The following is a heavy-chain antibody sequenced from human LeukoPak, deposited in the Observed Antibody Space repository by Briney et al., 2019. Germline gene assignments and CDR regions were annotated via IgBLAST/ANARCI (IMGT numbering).Heavy chain of an antibody. CDR2: VYYGRSP. Sequence: SETLSLTCTVSGDSISRSTYYWAWIRQPPGKGLEWIGSVYYGRSPYFNPSLESRATIPVDTSKNPFSLKMSSVTAADKAVYYCARSSGTGTFSYWGQGTLVTVSS. CDR3: ARSSGTGTFSY. V-gene: IGHV4-39*02. J-gene: IGHJ4*02. D-gene: IGHD6-25*01. CDR1: GDSISRSTYY.